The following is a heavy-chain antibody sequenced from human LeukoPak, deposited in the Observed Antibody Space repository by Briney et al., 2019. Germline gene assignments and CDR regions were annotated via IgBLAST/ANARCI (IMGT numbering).Heavy chain of an antibody. CDR3: VRAGSSYSFDY. V-gene: IGHV3-23*01. CDR1: GVTLSNYA. D-gene: IGHD6-6*01. J-gene: IGHJ4*02. CDR2: ISGNGGRT. Sequence: GGSLRLSCAASGVTLSNYAMSWVRQAPGKGLEWVSTISGNGGRTFYADSVKGRFTISRDNSKNTLDLQMNSLRAEDTAVYYCVRAGSSYSFDYWGQGNLVTVSS.